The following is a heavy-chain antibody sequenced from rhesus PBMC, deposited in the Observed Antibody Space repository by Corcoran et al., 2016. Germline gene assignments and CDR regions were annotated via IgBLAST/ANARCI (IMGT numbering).Heavy chain of an antibody. CDR2: MYGGRGST. J-gene: IGHJ5-1*01. CDR3: ARERGNRFDV. CDR1: GGSISDYYY. Sequence: QVQLQESGPGLVKPSETLSLTCAVYGGSISDYYYWSWFRQPPVKGMEWIGPMYGGRGSTEDNPSLKSRVTGSKDTAKNQFSLKLSAVTAADTAVYYCARERGNRFDVWGPGVLVTVSS. V-gene: IGHV4-143*01. D-gene: IGHD6-25*01.